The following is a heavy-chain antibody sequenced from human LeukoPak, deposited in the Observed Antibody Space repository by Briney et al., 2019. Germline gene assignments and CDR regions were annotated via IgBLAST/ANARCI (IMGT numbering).Heavy chain of an antibody. CDR3: ARDRRYCSSTSRYISDAFDI. CDR1: GFTFSSYS. D-gene: IGHD2-2*02. Sequence: GGSLRLSCAASGFTFSSYSMNWVRQAPGKGLEWVSSISSSSSYIYYADSVKGRFTISRDNAKNSLYLQMNSLRAEDTAVYYCARDRRYCSSTSRYISDAFDIWGQGTMVTVSS. CDR2: ISSSSSYI. J-gene: IGHJ3*02. V-gene: IGHV3-21*01.